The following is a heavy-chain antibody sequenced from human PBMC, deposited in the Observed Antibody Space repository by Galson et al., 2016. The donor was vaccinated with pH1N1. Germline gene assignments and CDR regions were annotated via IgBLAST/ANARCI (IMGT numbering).Heavy chain of an antibody. D-gene: IGHD3-9*01. CDR1: NGSISSGDYF. J-gene: IGHJ4*02. CDR2: IYHSGNT. CDR3: ARGRDYDILTGSSYYFDF. V-gene: IGHV4-30-4*08. Sequence: TLSLTCTVSNGSISSGDYFWSWIRQPPGKGLEWIGYIYHSGNTYYTPSLKSRFTTSLDTSKNQFSLRLTSVTATDTAIYYCARGRDYDILTGSSYYFDFWGQGTLVTVSS.